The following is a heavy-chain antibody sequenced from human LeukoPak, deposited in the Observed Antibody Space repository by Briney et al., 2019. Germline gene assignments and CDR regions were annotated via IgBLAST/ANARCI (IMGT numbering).Heavy chain of an antibody. CDR1: GYTFTSYD. J-gene: IGHJ4*02. V-gene: IGHV1-8*01. CDR2: MNPNSGNT. Sequence: ASVKVSCKASGYTFTSYDINWVRQATGQGLEWMGWMNPNSGNTGYAQKLQGRVTMTRDTSISTAYMELSSLRSEDTAVYYCARGGYSYGYITPPDYWGQGTLVTVSS. CDR3: ARGGYSYGYITPPDY. D-gene: IGHD5-18*01.